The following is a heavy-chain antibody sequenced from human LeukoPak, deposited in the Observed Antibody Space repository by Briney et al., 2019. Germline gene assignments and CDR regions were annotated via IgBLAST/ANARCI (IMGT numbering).Heavy chain of an antibody. Sequence: GGSLRLSCEASGFTFDDYGMTWVRQVPGKGLEWISSINWNGGTTSYADSVKGRFTISRDNDKNSLYLQMNSLRAEDTALYYCARGGYRQLAYFDCWGQGALVTVSS. V-gene: IGHV3-20*04. CDR2: INWNGGTT. J-gene: IGHJ4*02. CDR3: ARGGYRQLAYFDC. CDR1: GFTFDDYG. D-gene: IGHD3-16*02.